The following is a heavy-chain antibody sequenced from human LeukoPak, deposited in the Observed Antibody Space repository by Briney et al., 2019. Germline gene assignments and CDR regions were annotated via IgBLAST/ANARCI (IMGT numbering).Heavy chain of an antibody. D-gene: IGHD3-10*02. CDR2: LDESGRP. V-gene: IGHV4-39*07. Sequence: SETLSLTCSVSGGSTRSGDHHWAWVRQPPGKGLEFIGSLDESGRPYYNRPLKSRVSISGDTSGKQFSLNLTSVTAADTAVYYCARMNGRGALNYFDYWGQGTLVTVSS. CDR1: GGSTRSGDHH. CDR3: ARMNGRGALNYFDY. J-gene: IGHJ4*02.